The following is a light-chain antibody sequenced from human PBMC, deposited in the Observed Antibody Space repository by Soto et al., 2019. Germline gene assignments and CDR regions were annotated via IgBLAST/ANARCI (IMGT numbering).Light chain of an antibody. CDR1: SSNIGRNT. CDR3: AAWDDSLNGPV. J-gene: IGLJ2*01. CDR2: DTA. V-gene: IGLV1-44*01. Sequence: QSVLTQPPSASGTPGQRVTVSCSGYSSNIGRNTVNWYQQLPETAPKLLIYDTAQRATGVPDRFSGSRSGTSASLTISGLQSDDEAEYHCAAWDDSLNGPVFGGGTKVTVL.